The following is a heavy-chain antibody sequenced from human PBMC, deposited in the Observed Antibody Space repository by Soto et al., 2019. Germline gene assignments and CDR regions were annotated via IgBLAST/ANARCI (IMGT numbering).Heavy chain of an antibody. J-gene: IGHJ5*02. CDR3: ARRGPLTSTSLGWFDP. CDR2: IYSGGST. CDR1: GLTVSGKKY. Sequence: GGSLRLSCAASGLTVSGKKYVAWVRQAPGKGLEWVSVIYSGGSTYYADSVKGRFTISRDNSKNTLYLQMNSLRAEDTAVYYCARRGPLTSTSLGWFDPWGQGTLVTVSS. D-gene: IGHD2-2*01. V-gene: IGHV3-53*01.